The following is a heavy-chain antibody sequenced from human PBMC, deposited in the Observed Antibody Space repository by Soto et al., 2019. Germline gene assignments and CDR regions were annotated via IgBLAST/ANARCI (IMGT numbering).Heavy chain of an antibody. J-gene: IGHJ4*02. CDR2: IWYDGSNK. Sequence: GGSLRLSCAASGFTFSSYVMHWVRQAPGKGLEWVAVIWYDGSNKYYADSVKGRFTISRDNSKNTLYLQMNSLRAEDTAVYYCARDSRIMITFGEYYWGQGTLVTVSS. V-gene: IGHV3-33*01. D-gene: IGHD3-16*01. CDR1: GFTFSSYV. CDR3: ARDSRIMITFGEYY.